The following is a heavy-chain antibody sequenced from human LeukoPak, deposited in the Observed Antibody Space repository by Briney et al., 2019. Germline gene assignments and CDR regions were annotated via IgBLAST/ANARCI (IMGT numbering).Heavy chain of an antibody. D-gene: IGHD4-11*01. CDR2: INPNSGGT. Sequence: ASVKVSCKASGYIFSDYYIHWVRQAPGQGLEWMGWINPNSGGTNHAQKFQGRVTMTRDTSISTACMELSRLNSDDTAVYYCARAPSNLRLYYFDSWGQGTLVTVSS. CDR3: ARAPSNLRLYYFDS. CDR1: GYIFSDYY. J-gene: IGHJ4*01. V-gene: IGHV1-2*02.